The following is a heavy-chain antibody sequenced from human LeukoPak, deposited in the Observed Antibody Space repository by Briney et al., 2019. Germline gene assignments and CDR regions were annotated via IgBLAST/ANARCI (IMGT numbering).Heavy chain of an antibody. Sequence: PGGSLRLSCAASGFTFSYSWMHWVRQAPGKGLAWVSRINTRWGDTNYADSVKGRFTISRDNARNTLYLQMNSLRAEDTAVYYCARDLFFSDAGYSSGWRAEYFHHWGQGTLVTVSS. CDR1: GFTFSYSW. D-gene: IGHD6-19*01. CDR2: INTRWGDT. J-gene: IGHJ1*01. CDR3: ARDLFFSDAGYSSGWRAEYFHH. V-gene: IGHV3-74*01.